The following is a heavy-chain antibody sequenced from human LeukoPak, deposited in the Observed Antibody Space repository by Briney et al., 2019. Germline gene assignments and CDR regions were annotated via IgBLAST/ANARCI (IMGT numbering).Heavy chain of an antibody. Sequence: GGSLRLSCAASGFTVSSNYMSWVRQAPGKGLEWVSVIYSGDSTYYADSVKGRFTISRDNSKNTLYLQMNSLRAEDTAVYYCARGPKGIYDSSGYYYECYWGQGTLVTVSS. V-gene: IGHV3-66*02. CDR1: GFTVSSNY. CDR2: IYSGDST. D-gene: IGHD3-22*01. J-gene: IGHJ4*02. CDR3: ARGPKGIYDSSGYYYECY.